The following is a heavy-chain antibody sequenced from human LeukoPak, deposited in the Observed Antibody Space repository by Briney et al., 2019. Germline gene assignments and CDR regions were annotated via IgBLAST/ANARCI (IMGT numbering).Heavy chain of an antibody. V-gene: IGHV4-34*01. CDR2: INHSGST. CDR3: ARVDYGDYSKDFDY. D-gene: IGHD4-17*01. CDR1: GGSFSGYY. Sequence: SETLSLTCAVYGGSFSGYYWSWIRQPPGKGLEWIGEINHSGSTNYNPSLKSRVTMSVDTSKNQFSLKVNSMTAADTAVYYCARVDYGDYSKDFDYWGQGTLVAVSS. J-gene: IGHJ4*02.